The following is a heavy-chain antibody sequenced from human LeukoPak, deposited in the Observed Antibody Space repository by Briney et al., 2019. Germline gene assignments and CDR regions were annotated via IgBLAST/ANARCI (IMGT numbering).Heavy chain of an antibody. V-gene: IGHV3-30*03. CDR2: TSSDLNVK. J-gene: IGHJ4*02. Sequence: GGSLRLSCAASGFSFYEYGMSWVRQAPGKGLEWVAVTSSDLNVKLYADSVKGRFTISRDNSRSTLYLQMNSLRPEDTAIYYCAREGYYGSGSPPSLYFDYWGQGTLVTVSS. D-gene: IGHD3-10*01. CDR3: AREGYYGSGSPPSLYFDY. CDR1: GFSFYEYG.